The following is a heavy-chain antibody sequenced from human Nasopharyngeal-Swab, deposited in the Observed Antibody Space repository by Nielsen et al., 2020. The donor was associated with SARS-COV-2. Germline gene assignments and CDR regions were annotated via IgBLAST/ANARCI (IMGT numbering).Heavy chain of an antibody. CDR2: IWYDGSNK. J-gene: IGHJ4*02. D-gene: IGHD2-2*01. V-gene: IGHV3-33*01. CDR3: ARESTPHCSSTSCLPDY. CDR1: GFTFSSYG. Sequence: GESLEISCAASGFTFSSYGMHWVRQAPGKGLEWVAVIWYDGSNKYYADSVKGRFTISRDNSKNTLYLQMNSLRAEDTAVYYCARESTPHCSSTSCLPDYRGQGTLVTVSS.